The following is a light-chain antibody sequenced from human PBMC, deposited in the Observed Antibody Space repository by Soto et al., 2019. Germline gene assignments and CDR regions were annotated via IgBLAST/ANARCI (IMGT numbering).Light chain of an antibody. Sequence: QSVLTQPPSVSGAPGQTVTISCTGSSSNIGAGYDVHWYQQLPGTAPKLLIYGNSNRPSGVPDRFSGSKSGTSASLAITGLLADDEADYYCQCYDSSLSGFVVLGGGTKLTVL. CDR2: GNS. CDR3: QCYDSSLSGFVV. J-gene: IGLJ2*01. V-gene: IGLV1-40*01. CDR1: SSNIGAGYD.